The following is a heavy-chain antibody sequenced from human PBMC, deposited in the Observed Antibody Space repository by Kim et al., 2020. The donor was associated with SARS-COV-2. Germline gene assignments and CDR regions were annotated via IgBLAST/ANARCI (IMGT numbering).Heavy chain of an antibody. V-gene: IGHV4-59*01. J-gene: IGHJ6*02. CDR2: IYYSGST. Sequence: SETLSLTCTVSGGSISSYYWSWIRQPPGKGLAWIGYIYYSGSTNYNPSLKSRVTISVDTSKNQFSLKLSSVTAADTAVYYCARDGCSSTSCYRPYGMDVWGQGTTVTVSS. CDR3: ARDGCSSTSCYRPYGMDV. D-gene: IGHD2-2*01. CDR1: GGSISSYY.